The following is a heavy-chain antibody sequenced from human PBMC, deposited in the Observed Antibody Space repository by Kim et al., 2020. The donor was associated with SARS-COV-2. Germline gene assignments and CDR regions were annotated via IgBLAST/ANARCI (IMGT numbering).Heavy chain of an antibody. V-gene: IGHV4-34*01. J-gene: IGHJ5*02. D-gene: IGHD6-13*01. CDR3: ARARIAAAGTVGGGNWFDP. Sequence: RVTISVDTSKNQFSLKLSSVTAADTAVYYCARARIAAAGTVGGGNWFDPWGQGTLVTVSS.